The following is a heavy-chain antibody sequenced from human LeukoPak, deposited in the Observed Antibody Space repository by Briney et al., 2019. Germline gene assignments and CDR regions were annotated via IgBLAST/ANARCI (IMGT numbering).Heavy chain of an antibody. CDR2: IIPIFGTA. J-gene: IGHJ4*02. Sequence: SVRVSCKASGGPFSTYAISWVRQAPGQGLEWMGGIIPIFGTANYAQKFQGRVTITADESTSTAYMELSSLRSEDTAVYYCASTYVWGSYRYSLGPSYFDYWGQGTLVTVSS. CDR1: GGPFSTYA. CDR3: ASTYVWGSYRYSLGPSYFDY. V-gene: IGHV1-69*13. D-gene: IGHD3-16*02.